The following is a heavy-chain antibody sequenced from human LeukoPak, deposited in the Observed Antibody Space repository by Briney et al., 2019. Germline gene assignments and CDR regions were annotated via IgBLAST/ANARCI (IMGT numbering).Heavy chain of an antibody. J-gene: IGHJ4*02. Sequence: GESLKISCEASGYSFTTYWIGWVRQMPGKGLEWMGIIFPGDSETRYSPSFQGQVTISADKSINTAYLQWSSLKASDTAMYYCARQHGSGSYYSRAIDYWGQGTLVTVSS. CDR2: IFPGDSET. CDR1: GYSFTTYW. V-gene: IGHV5-51*01. D-gene: IGHD3-10*01. CDR3: ARQHGSGSYYSRAIDY.